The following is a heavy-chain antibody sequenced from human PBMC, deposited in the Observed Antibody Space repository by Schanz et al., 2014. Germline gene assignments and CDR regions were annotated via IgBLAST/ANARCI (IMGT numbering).Heavy chain of an antibody. J-gene: IGHJ4*02. CDR3: ARPRFDYGEVDY. CDR2: ISSSGSYI. D-gene: IGHD4-17*01. Sequence: EVHLVESGGGLVKRGGSLRLSCAASGFTISSYSMNWVRQAPGKGLEWVSSISSSGSYIYYADSVKGRFSISRDNAKNSLFLQMNRLRAEDTAVYYCARPRFDYGEVDYWGQGTLXTVSS. V-gene: IGHV3-21*01. CDR1: GFTISSYS.